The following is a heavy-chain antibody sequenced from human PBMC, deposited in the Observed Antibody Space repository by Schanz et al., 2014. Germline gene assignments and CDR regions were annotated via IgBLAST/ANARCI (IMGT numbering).Heavy chain of an antibody. CDR2: ISHDGHRD. D-gene: IGHD3-22*01. V-gene: IGHV3-30-3*02. CDR1: GFTFHTYD. J-gene: IGHJ4*02. CDR3: AKQHGVIQQVSDY. Sequence: DLEESGGGVVQPGRSLRLSCAASGFTFHTYDMHWVRQAPGKGLEWVAQISHDGHRDFYADSVKGRFTVSRDNSENTLYLQMNSLRAEDTAVYYCAKQHGVIQQVSDYWGQGTLVTVSS.